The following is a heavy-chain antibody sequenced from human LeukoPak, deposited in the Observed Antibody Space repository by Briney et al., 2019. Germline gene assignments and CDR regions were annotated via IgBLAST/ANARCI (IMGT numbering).Heavy chain of an antibody. CDR3: ASGPFYDYVWGSYRDYFDY. D-gene: IGHD3-16*02. J-gene: IGHJ4*02. CDR2: IYTSGST. V-gene: IGHV4-61*02. Sequence: SETLSLTCTVSGGSISSGSYYWSWIRQPAGKGLEWIGRIYTSGSTNYNPSLKSRVTISVDTSKSQFSLKLSSVTAADTAVYYCASGPFYDYVWGSYRDYFDYWGQGTLVTVSS. CDR1: GGSISSGSYY.